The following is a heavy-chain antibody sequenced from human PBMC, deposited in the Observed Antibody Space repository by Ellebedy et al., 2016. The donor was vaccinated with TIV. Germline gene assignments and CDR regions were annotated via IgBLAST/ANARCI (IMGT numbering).Heavy chain of an antibody. CDR3: AKDRDYSSSYYMGDGSFDV. CDR1: GFTFSSFA. V-gene: IGHV3-23*01. J-gene: IGHJ3*01. Sequence: GGSLRLSXAASGFTFSSFAMSWVRQAPGKGLEWVSSISGTGDITYYADSVKGRFTISGDNSKTTLYLQMNSLRAEDTAVYFCAKDRDYSSSYYMGDGSFDVWGQGTMVTVSS. CDR2: ISGTGDIT. D-gene: IGHD6-13*01.